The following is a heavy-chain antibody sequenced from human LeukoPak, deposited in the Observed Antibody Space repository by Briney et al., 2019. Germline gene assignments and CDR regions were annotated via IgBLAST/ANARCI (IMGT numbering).Heavy chain of an antibody. V-gene: IGHV3-74*01. J-gene: IGHJ4*02. Sequence: PGGSLRLSCAASGFTFSSYWMHWVRQAPGKGLVWVSRINSDGSSTSYADSVKGRFTISRDNAKNTLYLQMNSLRAEDTAVYYCAKDEPRKDFWSGYYPDYWGQGTLVTVSS. CDR2: INSDGSST. CDR3: AKDEPRKDFWSGYYPDY. CDR1: GFTFSSYW. D-gene: IGHD3-3*01.